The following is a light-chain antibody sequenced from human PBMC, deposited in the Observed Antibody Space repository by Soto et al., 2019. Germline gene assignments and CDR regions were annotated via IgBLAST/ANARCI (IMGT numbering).Light chain of an antibody. CDR1: QSINSD. CDR2: YAS. J-gene: IGKJ3*01. V-gene: IGKV3-15*01. CDR3: QQYNNWPFT. Sequence: EIVMTQSPATLSVSPGERAALSCRASQSINSDLAWYQQKPGQAPRLLIYYASTRATGIPARFTGSGSGTEFTLTISSLQSEDFAVYFCQQYNNWPFTFGPWTKVDIK.